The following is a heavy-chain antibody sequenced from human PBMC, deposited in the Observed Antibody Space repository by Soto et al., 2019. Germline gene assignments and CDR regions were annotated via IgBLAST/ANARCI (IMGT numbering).Heavy chain of an antibody. V-gene: IGHV4-59*08. D-gene: IGHD3-3*01. CDR2: IYYSGST. CDR1: GGSISSYY. Sequence: SETLSLTCTVSGGSISSYYWSWIRQPPGKGLEWIGYIYYSGSTNYNPSLKSRVTISVDTSKNQFSLKLSSVTAADTAVYYCARQKKGYDFWSGYPATIDPWGQGTLVTVSS. CDR3: ARQKKGYDFWSGYPATIDP. J-gene: IGHJ5*02.